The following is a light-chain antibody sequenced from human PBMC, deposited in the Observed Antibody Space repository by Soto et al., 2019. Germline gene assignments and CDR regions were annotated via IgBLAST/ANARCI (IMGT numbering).Light chain of an antibody. CDR3: QQSYSSPLT. CDR2: AAS. J-gene: IGKJ4*01. Sequence: DSKMTQSPSSLSASLGDRDTIPCRASQSISSNLTWYQQKPGKAPKLLIYAASSLQSGVPSRFSGGGSGTDFTLTISSLQPEDFATYSCQQSYSSPLTFGGGTKVDFK. CDR1: QSISSN. V-gene: IGKV1-39*01.